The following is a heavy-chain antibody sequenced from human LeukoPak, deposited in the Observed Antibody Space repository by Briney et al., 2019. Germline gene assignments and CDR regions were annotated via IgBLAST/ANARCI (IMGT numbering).Heavy chain of an antibody. CDR2: ISSSGSTI. CDR3: GREVRYCSGGSCYSVYFDY. Sequence: GGSLRLSCAASGFTFSSYEMNWVRQAPGKGLEWVSYISSSGSTIYYADSVKGRFTISRDNAKNSLYLQMNSLRAEDTAVYYCGREVRYCSGGSCYSVYFDYWGQGTLVTVSS. CDR1: GFTFSSYE. V-gene: IGHV3-48*03. J-gene: IGHJ4*02. D-gene: IGHD2-15*01.